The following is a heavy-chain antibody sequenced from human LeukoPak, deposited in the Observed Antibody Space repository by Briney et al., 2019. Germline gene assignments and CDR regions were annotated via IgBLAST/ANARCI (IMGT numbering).Heavy chain of an antibody. J-gene: IGHJ4*02. CDR1: GFTFSSYS. V-gene: IGHV3-21*01. CDR3: ARDRTTNYDILTGYTDY. D-gene: IGHD3-9*01. Sequence: GGSLRLSCAASGFTFSSYSMNWVRQAPGKGLEWVSSISSSSSYIYYADSVKGRFTISRDNAKNSLYLQMNSLRAEDTAVYYCARDRTTNYDILTGYTDYWGQGTLVTVSS. CDR2: ISSSSSYI.